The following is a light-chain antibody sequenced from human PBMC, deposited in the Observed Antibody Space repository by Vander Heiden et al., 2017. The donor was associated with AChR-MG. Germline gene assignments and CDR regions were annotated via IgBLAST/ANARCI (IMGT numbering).Light chain of an antibody. CDR2: AAS. CDR3: QHSYSTPYT. J-gene: IGKJ2*01. V-gene: IGKV1-39*01. Sequence: DPVTITCRASQSISSYLNWYQQKPGKAPTLLIYAASSLQSGVPSRFSGSGSGTDFTLTISSLQTEDFAAYYCQHSYSTPYTFGQRTKLEIK. CDR1: QSISSY.